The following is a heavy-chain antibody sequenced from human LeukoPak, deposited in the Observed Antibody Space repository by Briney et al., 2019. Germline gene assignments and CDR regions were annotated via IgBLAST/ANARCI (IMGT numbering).Heavy chain of an antibody. D-gene: IGHD5-18*01. V-gene: IGHV3-23*01. J-gene: IGHJ5*02. CDR3: AKVPGYIYGPTLFDP. Sequence: PGGPLRLSCVASGFTLSSYAITWVRHGPGKGLEWVSGISGSGGNTYYADCVGGRLTPSRDTTKHTLYTQINRQSAADPRLYLCAKVPGYIYGPTLFDPWGQGTMVSVPS. CDR2: ISGSGGNT. CDR1: GFTLSSYA.